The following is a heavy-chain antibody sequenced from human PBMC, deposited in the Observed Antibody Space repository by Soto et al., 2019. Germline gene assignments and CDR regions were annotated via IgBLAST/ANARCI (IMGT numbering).Heavy chain of an antibody. CDR1: GYSFTNYW. J-gene: IGHJ6*02. V-gene: IGHV5-10-1*03. CDR3: ARDSYYASGNYFTYYPYAMYV. CDR2: VDPTDSYS. D-gene: IGHD3-10*01. Sequence: EVQLVQSGAEVKKTGESLRISCKGSGYSFTNYWITWVRQMPGKGLEWLGRVDPTDSYSNYSPSFQGHVTISADKSISTAYLQWSSLKASDTAMYYCARDSYYASGNYFTYYPYAMYVWGQGTTVTVSS.